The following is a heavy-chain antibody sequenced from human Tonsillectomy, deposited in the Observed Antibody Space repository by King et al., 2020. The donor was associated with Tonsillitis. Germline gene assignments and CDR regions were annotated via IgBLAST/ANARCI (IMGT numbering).Heavy chain of an antibody. D-gene: IGHD4-17*01. CDR2: ISSSSSYI. CDR1: GFTFSSYS. J-gene: IGHJ5*02. Sequence: VQLVESWGGLVKPGGSLRLSCAASGFTFSSYSMNWVRQAPGKGLEWVSSISSSSSYIYYADSVKGRFTISRDNAKNSLYLQMNSLRAEDTAVYYCAREAAVTTISRWFDPWGQGTLVTVSS. CDR3: AREAAVTTISRWFDP. V-gene: IGHV3-21*01.